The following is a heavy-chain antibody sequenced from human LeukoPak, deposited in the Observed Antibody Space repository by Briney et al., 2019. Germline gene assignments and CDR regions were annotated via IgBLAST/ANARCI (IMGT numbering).Heavy chain of an antibody. CDR1: GFTFSSYS. CDR3: ARDPGLYDFWSGYLDY. D-gene: IGHD3-3*01. Sequence: GGSLRLSCAASGFTFSSYSMNWVRQAPGKGLEWVSYISSSSSTIYYADSVKGRFTISRDNAKSSLYLQMNSLRAEDTAVYYCARDPGLYDFWSGYLDYWGQGTLVTVSS. CDR2: ISSSSSTI. V-gene: IGHV3-48*01. J-gene: IGHJ4*02.